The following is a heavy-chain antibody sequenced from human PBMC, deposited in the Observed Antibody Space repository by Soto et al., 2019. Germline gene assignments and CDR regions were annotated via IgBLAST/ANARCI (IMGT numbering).Heavy chain of an antibody. Sequence: SVKVSCKASGGTFSSYAISWVRQAPGQGLEWMGGIIPIFGTANYAQKFQGRVTITADESTSTAYMELSSLRSEDTAVYYCARGGYYDSSGYPASGAFDIWGQGTMVTVSS. CDR3: ARGGYYDSSGYPASGAFDI. CDR1: GGTFSSYA. J-gene: IGHJ3*02. V-gene: IGHV1-69*13. CDR2: IIPIFGTA. D-gene: IGHD3-22*01.